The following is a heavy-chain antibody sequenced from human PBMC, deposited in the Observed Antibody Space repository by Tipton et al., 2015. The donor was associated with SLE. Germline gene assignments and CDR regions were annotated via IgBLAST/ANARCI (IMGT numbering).Heavy chain of an antibody. D-gene: IGHD3-10*01. CDR1: GGSITSSGFY. J-gene: IGHJ4*02. Sequence: TLSLTCTVSGGSITSSGFYWGWFRQPPGKGPEWIGSTHYSGTTYYNPSLESRVTMSMDTSKNEFSLNLRSVTATDTAVYYCARLSPLWFGEYTEYWGQGTLVTVTS. V-gene: IGHV4-39*01. CDR3: ARLSPLWFGEYTEY. CDR2: THYSGTT.